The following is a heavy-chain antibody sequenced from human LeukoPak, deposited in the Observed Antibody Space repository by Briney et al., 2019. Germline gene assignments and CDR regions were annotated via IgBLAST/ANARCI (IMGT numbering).Heavy chain of an antibody. CDR3: AKAGDIVVVPAADTGFDV. CDR2: ISGSGGST. CDR1: GFTFSSYA. D-gene: IGHD2-2*01. Sequence: GGSLRPSCAASGFTFSSYAMSWVRQAPGKGLEWVSAISGSGGSTYYADSVKGRFTISRDNSNNTMYLQMNSLRAEDTAVYYCAKAGDIVVVPAADTGFDVWGKGTTVTVSS. V-gene: IGHV3-23*01. J-gene: IGHJ6*04.